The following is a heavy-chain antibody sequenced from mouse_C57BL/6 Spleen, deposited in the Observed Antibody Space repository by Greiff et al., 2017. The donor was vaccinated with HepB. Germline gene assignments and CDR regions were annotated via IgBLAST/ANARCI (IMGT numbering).Heavy chain of an antibody. Sequence: EVKVVESGGGLVKPGGSLKLSCAASGFTSSDYGMHWVRQAPEKGLEWVAYISSGSSTIYYADKVKGRFTISRDNAKKNLFLQMTSLRSEDTAMYYCARDSNYVYFDVWGTGTTVTVSS. CDR1: GFTSSDYG. V-gene: IGHV5-17*01. CDR2: ISSGSSTI. J-gene: IGHJ1*03. D-gene: IGHD2-5*01. CDR3: ARDSNYVYFDV.